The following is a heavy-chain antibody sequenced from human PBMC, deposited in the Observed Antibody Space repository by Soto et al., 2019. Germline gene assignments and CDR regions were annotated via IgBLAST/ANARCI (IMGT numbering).Heavy chain of an antibody. CDR1: GGSINSYY. Sequence: PSETLSLTCTVSGGSINSYYWNWIRQPPGKGLEWIGYIYYSGSTNYNPSLKSRVAISVDTSKNQFSLKLRSVTAADTAMYYCAKNDDHGSSYHGMDVWGQGTTVTVYS. D-gene: IGHD4-17*01. CDR3: AKNDDHGSSYHGMDV. CDR2: IYYSGST. J-gene: IGHJ6*01. V-gene: IGHV4-59*01.